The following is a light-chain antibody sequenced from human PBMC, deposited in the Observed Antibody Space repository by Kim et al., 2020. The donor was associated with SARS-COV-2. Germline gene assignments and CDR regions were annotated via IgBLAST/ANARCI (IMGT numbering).Light chain of an antibody. CDR2: YDS. CDR3: QVWDSSSDHPV. V-gene: IGLV3-21*04. CDR1: NIGSKS. Sequence: PGKTARITCWGNNIGSKSVHWYQQRPGQAPVLVIYYDSDRPSGIPARFSGSNSGNTATLTISRVEAGDEADYYCQVWDSSSDHPVFGGGTQLTVL. J-gene: IGLJ3*02.